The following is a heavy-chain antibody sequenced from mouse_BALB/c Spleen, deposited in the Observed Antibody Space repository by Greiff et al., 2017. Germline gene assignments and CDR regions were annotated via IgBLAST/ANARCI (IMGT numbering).Heavy chain of an antibody. D-gene: IGHD1-1*01. CDR3: ARPQIYYYGSSSYYFDY. J-gene: IGHJ2*01. Sequence: DVHLVESGGGLVKPGGSLKLSCAASGFAFSSYDMSWVRQTPEKRLEWVAYISSGGGSTYYPDTVKGRFTISRDNAKNTLYLQMSSLKSEDTAMYYCARPQIYYYGSSSYYFDYWGQGTTLTVSS. CDR2: ISSGGGST. V-gene: IGHV5-12-1*01. CDR1: GFAFSSYD.